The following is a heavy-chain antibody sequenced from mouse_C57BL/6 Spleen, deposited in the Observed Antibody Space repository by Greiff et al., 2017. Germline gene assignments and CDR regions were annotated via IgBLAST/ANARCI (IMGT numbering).Heavy chain of an antibody. V-gene: IGHV4-1*01. CDR1: GIAFSRYW. D-gene: IGHD4-1*01. Sequence: EVMLVESGGGLVQPGGSLKLSCAASGIAFSRYWMSWVRRAPGKGLEWIGEINPDSSTINYAPSLKDKFIISRDNAKNTLYLQMSKVRSEDTALYYCARRSWNWDGWYFDVWGTGTTVTVSS. J-gene: IGHJ1*03. CDR2: INPDSSTI. CDR3: ARRSWNWDGWYFDV.